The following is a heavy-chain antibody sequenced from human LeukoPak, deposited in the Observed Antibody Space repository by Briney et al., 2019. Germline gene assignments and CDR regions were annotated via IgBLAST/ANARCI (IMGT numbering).Heavy chain of an antibody. J-gene: IGHJ4*02. Sequence: GGSLRLSCAVSGFTFSNYEMNWVRQAPGKGLEWVSYISGSGSTIYYADSVKGRFTISRDNAKDSLYLQMNSLRAEDTAVYYCARVRSGYSHENYFDYLGQGTLVTVSS. CDR1: GFTFSNYE. V-gene: IGHV3-48*03. D-gene: IGHD5-18*01. CDR3: ARVRSGYSHENYFDY. CDR2: ISGSGSTI.